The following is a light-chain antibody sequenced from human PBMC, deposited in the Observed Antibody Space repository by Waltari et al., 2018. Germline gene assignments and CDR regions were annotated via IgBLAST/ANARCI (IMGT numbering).Light chain of an antibody. Sequence: EIVLTQSPGTLSLSPGESATLSCRTSQSVTRALAWYKQKPGQAPRLLIYGASNRATGIPDRFSGSGSGTDFSLTISSLEPEDFAVYYCQHYLRVPVTFGQGTKVEVK. V-gene: IGKV3-20*01. CDR2: GAS. J-gene: IGKJ1*01. CDR3: QHYLRVPVT. CDR1: QSVTRA.